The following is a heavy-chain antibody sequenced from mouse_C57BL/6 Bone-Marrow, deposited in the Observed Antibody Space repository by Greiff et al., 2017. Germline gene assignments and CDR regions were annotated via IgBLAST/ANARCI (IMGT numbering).Heavy chain of an antibody. D-gene: IGHD2-14*01. CDR2: IDPANGNT. Sequence: VQLKESVAELVRPGSSVKLSCTASGFNIKNTYMHWVKQRPEQGLEWIGRIDPANGNTKYAPKFQGKATITADTSSNTAYLQLSSLTSEDTAIYYCARGIYRRWYFDVWGTGTTVTVSS. J-gene: IGHJ1*03. CDR3: ARGIYRRWYFDV. CDR1: GFNIKNTY. V-gene: IGHV14-3*01.